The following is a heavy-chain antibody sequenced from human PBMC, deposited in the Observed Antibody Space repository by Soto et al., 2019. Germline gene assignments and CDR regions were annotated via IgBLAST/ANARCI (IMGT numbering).Heavy chain of an antibody. CDR2: INPKSGGT. J-gene: IGHJ4*02. CDR1: GYTFTVYY. D-gene: IGHD5-12*01. V-gene: IGHV1-2*02. CDR3: AKDPGSGYDFPFDY. Sequence: ASVKVSCKASGYTFTVYYMHWVRQAPGQGLEWMGWINPKSGGTMYPQKFQGRVTMTWDTSISTAYMALTSLRAEDTAVYYCAKDPGSGYDFPFDYWGQGTLVTVSS.